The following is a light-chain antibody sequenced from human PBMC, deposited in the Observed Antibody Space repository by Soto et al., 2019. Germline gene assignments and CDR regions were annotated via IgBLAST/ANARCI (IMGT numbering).Light chain of an antibody. CDR2: DNN. CDR1: SSNIGAGYD. Sequence: QSVLTQPPSMSGAPGQRVTISCTGSSSNIGAGYDVHWYQQHPGTAPKLLIFDNNNRPSGVPDRFSGSKSDTSASLAITGLQAEDEADYYCQSFDTSLSGFVVFGGGTMLTVL. J-gene: IGLJ2*01. CDR3: QSFDTSLSGFVV. V-gene: IGLV1-40*01.